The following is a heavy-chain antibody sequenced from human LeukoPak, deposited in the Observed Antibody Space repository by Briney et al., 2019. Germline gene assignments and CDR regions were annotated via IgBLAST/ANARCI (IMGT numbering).Heavy chain of an antibody. Sequence: GASVKVSCKASGYTFTSFDINWVRQATGQGLEWMGWMNPNSGHTGYAQKFQGRVTMTRNTSISTAYMELSSLRSEDTAVYYCARATVTTKNWYFDLWGGGTLVTVSS. CDR2: MNPNSGHT. V-gene: IGHV1-8*01. CDR1: GYTFTSFD. CDR3: ARATVTTKNWYFDL. J-gene: IGHJ2*01. D-gene: IGHD4-17*01.